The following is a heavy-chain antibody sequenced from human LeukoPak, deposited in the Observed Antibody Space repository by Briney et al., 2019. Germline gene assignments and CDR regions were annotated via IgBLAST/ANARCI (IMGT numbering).Heavy chain of an antibody. CDR2: INPSAGST. Sequence: ASVKVSCKASGYTFTSYYLHWVRQAPGQGLEWMGIINPSAGSTSYAQKFQGRVTLTRDMSTSTVYMEVSSLRSEDTAVYYCARMMTPRLYYDSSGYYYGAFDIWGQGTMVTVSS. J-gene: IGHJ3*02. V-gene: IGHV1-46*01. D-gene: IGHD3-22*01. CDR1: GYTFTSYY. CDR3: ARMMTPRLYYDSSGYYYGAFDI.